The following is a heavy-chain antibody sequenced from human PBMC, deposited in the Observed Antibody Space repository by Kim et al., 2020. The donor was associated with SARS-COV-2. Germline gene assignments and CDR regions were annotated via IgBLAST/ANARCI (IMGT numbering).Heavy chain of an antibody. CDR1: GFTFSSYA. V-gene: IGHV3-23*01. CDR2: ISAGGDRT. J-gene: IGHJ4*02. D-gene: IGHD6-25*01. Sequence: GGSLRLSCTVSGFTFSSYAMTWVRQALGKGLEWVSGISAGGDRTYYADSVKGRFTITRDNSKNTLYLQINNLSAEDTALYYCAKAGQRLGWCYFDYWGQG. CDR3: AKAGQRLGWCYFDY.